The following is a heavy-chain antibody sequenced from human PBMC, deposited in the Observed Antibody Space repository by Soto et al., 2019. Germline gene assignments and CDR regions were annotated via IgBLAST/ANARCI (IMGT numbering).Heavy chain of an antibody. J-gene: IGHJ3*02. D-gene: IGHD2-15*01. CDR3: ARGIYCSGGSCYISTFDI. Sequence: SSETLSLTCAVYGGSFSGYYWSWIRQPPGKGLEWIGEINHSGSTNYNPSLKSRVTISVDTSKNQFSLKLSSVTAADTAVYYCARGIYCSGGSCYISTFDIWGQGTMVTVSS. CDR1: GGSFSGYY. CDR2: INHSGST. V-gene: IGHV4-34*01.